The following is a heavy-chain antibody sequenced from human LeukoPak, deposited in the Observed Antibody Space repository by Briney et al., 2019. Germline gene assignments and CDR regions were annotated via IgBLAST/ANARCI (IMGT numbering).Heavy chain of an antibody. CDR2: ISYDGSNK. V-gene: IGHV3-30*18. Sequence: PGRSLRLSCAASGFTFSSYGMHWVRQAPGKGLEWVAVISYDGSNKYYADSVKGRFTISRDNSKNTLYLQMNSLRAEDTAVYYCAKSCSGGSCYGYWGQGTLVTVSS. CDR3: AKSCSGGSCYGY. CDR1: GFTFSSYG. D-gene: IGHD2-15*01. J-gene: IGHJ4*02.